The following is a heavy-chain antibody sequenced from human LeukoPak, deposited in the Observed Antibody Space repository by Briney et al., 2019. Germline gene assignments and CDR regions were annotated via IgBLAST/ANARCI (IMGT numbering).Heavy chain of an antibody. CDR1: GFTFSSYA. CDR2: ISYDGSNK. CDR3: ARDEHDILTGYSPGFDY. Sequence: GSLRLSCAASGFTFSSYAMHWVRQAPGKGLEWVAVISYDGSNKYYADSVKGRFTISRDNSKNTLYLQMNSLRAEDTAVYYCARDEHDILTGYSPGFDYWGQGTLVTVPS. D-gene: IGHD3-9*01. V-gene: IGHV3-30*04. J-gene: IGHJ4*02.